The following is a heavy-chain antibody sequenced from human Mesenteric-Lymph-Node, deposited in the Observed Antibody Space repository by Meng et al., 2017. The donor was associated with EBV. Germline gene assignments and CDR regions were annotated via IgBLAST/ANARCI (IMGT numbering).Heavy chain of an antibody. D-gene: IGHD3-10*01. CDR1: GDSISSSNW. J-gene: IGHJ5*02. CDR3: ARELQMDVGLSGWFDT. CDR2: IYHSGST. Sequence: QVQLQESGPGLVKPSGTLSLTCAVPGDSISSSNWWSWVRQSPGKGLEWIGEIYHSGSTNYNPSLKSRVFIGVDKSENQFSLRLSSVTAADTAVYYCARELQMDVGLSGWFDTWGQGTLVTVSS. V-gene: IGHV4-4*02.